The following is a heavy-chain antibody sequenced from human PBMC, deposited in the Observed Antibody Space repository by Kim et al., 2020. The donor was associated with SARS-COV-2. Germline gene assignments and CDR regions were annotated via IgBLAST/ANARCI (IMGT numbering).Heavy chain of an antibody. CDR2: IYYSGST. CDR3: ARVRRFGELLFDY. Sequence: SETLSLTCTVSGGSISSGGYYWSWIRQHPGKGLEWIGYIYYSGSTYYNPSLKSRVTISVDTSKNQFSLKLSSVTAADTAVYYCARVRRFGELLFDYWGQGTLVTVSS. CDR1: GGSISSGGYY. V-gene: IGHV4-31*03. D-gene: IGHD3-10*01. J-gene: IGHJ4*02.